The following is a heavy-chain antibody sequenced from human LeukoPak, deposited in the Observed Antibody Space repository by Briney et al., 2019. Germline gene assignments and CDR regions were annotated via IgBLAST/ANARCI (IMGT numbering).Heavy chain of an antibody. CDR1: GFTFSSYA. J-gene: IGHJ4*02. V-gene: IGHV3-30-3*01. CDR3: ASQTELGY. Sequence: GRSLRLSCAASGFTFSSYAMHWVRQAPGKGLEWVAVISYDGSNKYYADSVKGRFTISRDNSKNTLYPQMNSLRAEDTAVYYCASQTELGYWGQGTLVTVSS. CDR2: ISYDGSNK. D-gene: IGHD1-26*01.